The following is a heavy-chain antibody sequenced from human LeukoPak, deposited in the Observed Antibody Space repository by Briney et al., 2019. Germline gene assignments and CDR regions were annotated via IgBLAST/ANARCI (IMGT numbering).Heavy chain of an antibody. Sequence: PSETLSLTCAVSGDSISTSTWWNWVRQPRGKGLEWIGEIYHSGSTNRNPSLKSRVTISVDKTKNQFSLKLSSVTAADTAMYYCARGHNENNYKSTIDVWGQGTMVTVSS. D-gene: IGHD1/OR15-1a*01. CDR3: ARGHNENNYKSTIDV. V-gene: IGHV4-4*02. CDR1: GDSISTSTW. J-gene: IGHJ3*01. CDR2: IYHSGST.